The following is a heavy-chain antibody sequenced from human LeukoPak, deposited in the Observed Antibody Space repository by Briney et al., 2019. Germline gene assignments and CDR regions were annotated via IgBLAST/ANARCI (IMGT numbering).Heavy chain of an antibody. CDR3: ARDPYYYDSSGYIDY. CDR1: GFTFSSYG. J-gene: IGHJ4*02. D-gene: IGHD3-22*01. CDR2: IWYDGSNK. Sequence: GGSLRLSCAASGFTFSSYGMHRVRQAPGKGLEWVAVIWYDGSNKYYADSVKGRFTISRDNSKNTLYLQMNSLRAEDTAVYYCARDPYYYDSSGYIDYWGQGTLVTVSS. V-gene: IGHV3-33*01.